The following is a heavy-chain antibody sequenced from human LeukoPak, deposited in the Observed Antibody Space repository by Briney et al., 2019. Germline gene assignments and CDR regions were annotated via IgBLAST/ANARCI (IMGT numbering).Heavy chain of an antibody. CDR3: ANSPAEYYDFWSGDYGMDV. D-gene: IGHD3-3*01. CDR1: GGSISSYY. CDR2: IYYSGST. V-gene: IGHV4-59*01. J-gene: IGHJ6*02. Sequence: SETLSLTCTVSGGSISSYYWSWIRQPPGKGLEWIGYIYYSGSTNYNPSLKSRVTISVDTSKNQFSLKLSSVTAADTAVYYCANSPAEYYDFWSGDYGMDVWGQGTTVTVSS.